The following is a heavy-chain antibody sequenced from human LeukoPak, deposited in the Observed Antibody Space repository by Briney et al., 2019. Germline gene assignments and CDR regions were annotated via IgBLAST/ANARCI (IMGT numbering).Heavy chain of an antibody. V-gene: IGHV3-23*01. D-gene: IGHD2-21*01. Sequence: GGSLRLSCAASGFTFSSNAMNWVRQAPGKGLEWVSRISGSGRNTYYADSVKGRFTISRDNSKNTLYLQMNSLRVEDTTVYYCAKASCGGECYYAMDVWGQGTTVTVSS. CDR3: AKASCGGECYYAMDV. J-gene: IGHJ6*02. CDR2: ISGSGRNT. CDR1: GFTFSSNA.